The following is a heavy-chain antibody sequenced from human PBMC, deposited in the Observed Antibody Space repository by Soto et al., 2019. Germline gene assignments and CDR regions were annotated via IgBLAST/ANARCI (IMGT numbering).Heavy chain of an antibody. D-gene: IGHD6-19*01. Sequence: GGSLRLSCAASGFTFSGSAMHWVRQASGKGLEWVGRIRSKANSYATAYAASVKGRFTISRDDSKNTAYLQMNSLKTEDTAVYYCTTRRPRYSSGWYGGEFDYWGQGTLVTVSS. CDR3: TTRRPRYSSGWYGGEFDY. J-gene: IGHJ4*02. CDR2: IRSKANSYAT. CDR1: GFTFSGSA. V-gene: IGHV3-73*01.